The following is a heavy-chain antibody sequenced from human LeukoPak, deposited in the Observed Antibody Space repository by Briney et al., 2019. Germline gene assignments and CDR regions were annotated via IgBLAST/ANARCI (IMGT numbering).Heavy chain of an antibody. V-gene: IGHV3-48*04. CDR1: GFTVSSNC. CDR3: AGPRLFRSFRDYNPLASYYFDY. Sequence: GGSLRLSCAASGFTVSSNCMSWVRQAPGKGLEWVSYISSSGSTIYYADSVRGRFTISRDNAKNSLYLQMNSLRAEDTAVYYCAGPRLFRSFRDYNPLASYYFDYWGQGTLVTVSS. D-gene: IGHD3-3*02. J-gene: IGHJ4*02. CDR2: ISSSGSTI.